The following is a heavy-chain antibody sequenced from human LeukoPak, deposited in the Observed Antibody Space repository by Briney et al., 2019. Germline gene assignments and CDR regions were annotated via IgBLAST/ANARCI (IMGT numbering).Heavy chain of an antibody. V-gene: IGHV3-21*01. CDR3: SRVRDYYMDV. Sequence: GGSLRLSCAASGFTFSSYSMNWVRQAPGKGLEWVSSISSSSSYTYYADSVKGRFTISRDNAKNSLYLQMNSLRAEDTAVYYCSRVRDYYMDVWGKGTTVTVSS. D-gene: IGHD1-1*01. J-gene: IGHJ6*03. CDR1: GFTFSSYS. CDR2: ISSSSSYT.